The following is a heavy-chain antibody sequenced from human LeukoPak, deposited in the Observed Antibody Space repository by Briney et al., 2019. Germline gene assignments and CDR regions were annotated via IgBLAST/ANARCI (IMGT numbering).Heavy chain of an antibody. CDR2: INPSGGST. CDR1: GYTFTSYY. CDR3: ARRRRYCSGGSCYFNWFDP. D-gene: IGHD2-15*01. V-gene: IGHV1-46*01. J-gene: IGHJ5*02. Sequence: ASVKVSCKASGYTFTSYYMHWVRQAPGQGLEWMGIINPSGGSTSYAQKFQGRVTMTRDMSTSTAYMELSSLRSEDTAVYYCARRRRYCSGGSCYFNWFDPWGQGTLVTVSS.